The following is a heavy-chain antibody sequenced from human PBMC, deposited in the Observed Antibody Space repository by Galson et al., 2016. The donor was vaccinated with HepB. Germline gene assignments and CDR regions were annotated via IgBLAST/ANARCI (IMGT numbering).Heavy chain of an antibody. Sequence: LRLSCAASGFTFSGYSMNWVRQAPGKGLEWVSYISSGAIYYSDSVKGRFTISRDNAKNSLYLQMNSLRAEDTAVYYCARDHLWAFDYWGQGTLVTVSS. V-gene: IGHV3-48*04. D-gene: IGHD7-27*01. CDR2: ISSGAI. CDR3: ARDHLWAFDY. J-gene: IGHJ4*02. CDR1: GFTFSGYS.